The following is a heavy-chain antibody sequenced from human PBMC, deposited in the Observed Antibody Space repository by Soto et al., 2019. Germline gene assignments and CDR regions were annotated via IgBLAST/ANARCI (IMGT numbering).Heavy chain of an antibody. CDR2: INHSGST. CDR3: ARCTYYYDSSGFRTYYFDY. D-gene: IGHD3-22*01. J-gene: IGHJ4*02. V-gene: IGHV4-34*01. Sequence: SETLSLTCAVYGGSFSGYYWSWIRQPPGKGLEWIGEINHSGSTNYNPSLKSRVTISVDTSKNQFSLKLSSVTAADTAVYYCARCTYYYDSSGFRTYYFDYWGQGTLVTVSS. CDR1: GGSFSGYY.